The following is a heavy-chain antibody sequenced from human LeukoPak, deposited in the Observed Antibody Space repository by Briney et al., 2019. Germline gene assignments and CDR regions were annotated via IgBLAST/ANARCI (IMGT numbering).Heavy chain of an antibody. CDR3: ARVNLAVAGMSFHNWFDP. D-gene: IGHD6-19*01. J-gene: IGHJ5*02. Sequence: SETLSLTCTVSGGSISSSSYYWGWIRQPPGKGLEWIGSIYYSGSTYYNPSLKSRVTISVDTSKNQFSLKLSSVTAADTAVYYCARVNLAVAGMSFHNWFDPWGQGTLVTVSS. V-gene: IGHV4-39*07. CDR2: IYYSGST. CDR1: GGSISSSSYY.